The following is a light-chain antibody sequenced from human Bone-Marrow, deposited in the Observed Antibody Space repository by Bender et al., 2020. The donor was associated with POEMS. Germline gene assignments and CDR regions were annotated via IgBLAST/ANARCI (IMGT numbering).Light chain of an antibody. V-gene: IGLV1-47*02. J-gene: IGLJ2*01. CDR3: ATWGDSGVI. CDR1: DSNIGNNY. CDR2: NND. Sequence: QSVLTQPPSASGTPGQRVAISCSGSDSNIGNNYVHWYQQVPGQAPKLLISNNDQRPSGVPDRFSGSKSGSSASLAIGGLRSEDEADYYCATWGDSGVIFGGGTKLTVL.